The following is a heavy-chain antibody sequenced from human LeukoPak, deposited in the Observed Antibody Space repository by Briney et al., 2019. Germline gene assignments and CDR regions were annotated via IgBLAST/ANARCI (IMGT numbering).Heavy chain of an antibody. CDR1: GLTFGTYG. V-gene: IGHV3-74*01. CDR3: ARGPSVLGAIDN. D-gene: IGHD3-10*01. Sequence: GGSLRLSCAASGLTFGTYGMSWVRQAPGKELVWVSRINNDGSITNSADSVKGRFTISRDNAKDTLYLQMDSLRAEDTAIYYCARGPSVLGAIDNWGQGTLVAVSS. J-gene: IGHJ4*02. CDR2: INNDGSIT.